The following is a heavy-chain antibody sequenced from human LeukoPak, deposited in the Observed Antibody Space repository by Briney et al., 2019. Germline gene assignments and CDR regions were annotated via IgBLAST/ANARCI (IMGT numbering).Heavy chain of an antibody. V-gene: IGHV1-2*02. CDR1: GYTFTGYY. D-gene: IGHD2-21*02. J-gene: IGHJ4*02. Sequence: ASVKVSCKASGYTFTGYYMHWVRQAPGQGLEWMGWINPNSGGTNYAQKFQGRVTMTRDTSISTAYMELSRLRSDDTAVYYCARAYCGGDCYRSQFDYWGQGTLVTVSS. CDR2: INPNSGGT. CDR3: ARAYCGGDCYRSQFDY.